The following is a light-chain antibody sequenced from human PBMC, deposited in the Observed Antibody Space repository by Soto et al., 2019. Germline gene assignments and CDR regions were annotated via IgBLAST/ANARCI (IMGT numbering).Light chain of an antibody. CDR2: GAS. J-gene: IGKJ3*01. CDR1: QSVSSSY. V-gene: IGKV3-20*01. CDR3: QQYNKWPLT. Sequence: EIVVTQSPGTLSLSPGEGATLSCRASQSVSSSYLAWYQQKPGQAPRLLIYGASNRATGIPDRFSGSGSGTDFTLTISSLQSEDFAVYYCQQYNKWPLTFGPGTKVDIK.